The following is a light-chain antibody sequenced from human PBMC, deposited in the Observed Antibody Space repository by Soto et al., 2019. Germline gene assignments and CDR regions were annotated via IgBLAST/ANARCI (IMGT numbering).Light chain of an antibody. CDR2: GTS. CDR3: QQYGSSLWT. CDR1: QSVSSSH. Sequence: ESVLTQAPGTLSLSPGERATLSCRASQSVSSSHLAWYQQKPGQAPRLLMYGTSSRATGIPDTFSGSGSGTDFTLTISRLEPEDFAVYYCQQYGSSLWTFGQGTKVDIK. J-gene: IGKJ1*01. V-gene: IGKV3-20*01.